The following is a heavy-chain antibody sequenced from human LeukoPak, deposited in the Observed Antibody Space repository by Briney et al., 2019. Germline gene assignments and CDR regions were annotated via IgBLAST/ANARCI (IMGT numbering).Heavy chain of an antibody. J-gene: IGHJ4*02. CDR2: MNPNSGNT. Sequence: ASVKVSCKASGYSFSSHDINWVRQATGQGLEWMGWMNPNSGNTGYAQKFQGRVTMTRNTSISTAYMELSSLRSEDTAVYYCARAVSDCSSTSCYVVVGAGHFDYWGQGTLVTVSS. V-gene: IGHV1-8*01. D-gene: IGHD2-2*01. CDR1: GYSFSSHD. CDR3: ARAVSDCSSTSCYVVVGAGHFDY.